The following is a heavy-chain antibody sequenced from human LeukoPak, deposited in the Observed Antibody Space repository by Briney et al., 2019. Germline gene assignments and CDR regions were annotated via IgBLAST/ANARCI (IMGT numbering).Heavy chain of an antibody. J-gene: IGHJ5*02. CDR1: GGSMSSYY. CDR3: ARGDYYDGVGRNWFDP. Sequence: SETLSLTCTVSGGSMSSYYWSFIRQPAGKGLEWIGRIHTSWTTYYNPSLKSRVTMSVDTSRNQFSLRLTSVAAADTAVYYCARGDYYDGVGRNWFDPWGQGTLVTVSS. V-gene: IGHV4-4*07. D-gene: IGHD4-23*01. CDR2: IHTSWTT.